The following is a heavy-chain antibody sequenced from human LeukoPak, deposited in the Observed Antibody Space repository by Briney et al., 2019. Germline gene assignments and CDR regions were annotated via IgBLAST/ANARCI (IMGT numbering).Heavy chain of an antibody. CDR2: IIPIFGTA. D-gene: IGHD6-19*01. Sequence: SVKVSCKASGGTFSSYAISWVRQAPGQGLEWMGGIIPIFGTANYAQKFQGRVTITADKSTSTAYMELSSLRSEDTAVYYCARGAVAGTWENYYYYMDVWGKGTTVTVSS. V-gene: IGHV1-69*06. CDR3: ARGAVAGTWENYYYYMDV. J-gene: IGHJ6*03. CDR1: GGTFSSYA.